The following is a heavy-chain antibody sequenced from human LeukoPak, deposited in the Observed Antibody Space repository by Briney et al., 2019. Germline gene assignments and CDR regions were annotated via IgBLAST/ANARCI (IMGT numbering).Heavy chain of an antibody. CDR3: ARDVVAKNYSCVL. CDR1: GFTFSSYW. V-gene: IGHV3-74*01. Sequence: GGSLRLSCAASGFTFSSYWTHWVRQAPGKGLVWVSRINTDVSSTRYADSVKGRFTISRDNAKNTLFLQMNSLRAEDTAVYYCARDVVAKNYSCVLWGQRILVTVSS. D-gene: IGHD5-12*01. CDR2: INTDVSST. J-gene: IGHJ4*02.